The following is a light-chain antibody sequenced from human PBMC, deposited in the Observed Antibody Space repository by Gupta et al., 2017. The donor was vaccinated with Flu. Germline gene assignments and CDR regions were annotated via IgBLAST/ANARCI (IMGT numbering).Light chain of an antibody. CDR2: EVS. J-gene: IGLJ1*01. Sequence: QSALTQPASVSWSPGQSITISCTGTRSDVGGYNYVSWYQQHPGKAPKLMIYEVSNRPSGVSSRFSGSKSGNTAPLTISGLQAEDEADYYCSSYTSTTTYVFGTGTKVTVL. V-gene: IGLV2-14*01. CDR3: SSYTSTTTYV. CDR1: RSDVGGYNY.